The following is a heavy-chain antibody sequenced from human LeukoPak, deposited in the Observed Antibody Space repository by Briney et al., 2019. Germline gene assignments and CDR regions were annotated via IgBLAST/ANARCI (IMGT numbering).Heavy chain of an antibody. CDR3: ARDSADYGDYDY. Sequence: VASVKVSCKASGYTFTSYFMHWVRQAPGQGLDWMGIINPSGGSTSYAQKFQGRVTMTRDTSTSTVYMELSSLSSEDTAVYYCARDSADYGDYDYWGQGTLVTVSS. V-gene: IGHV1-46*01. CDR2: INPSGGST. D-gene: IGHD4-17*01. J-gene: IGHJ4*02. CDR1: GYTFTSYF.